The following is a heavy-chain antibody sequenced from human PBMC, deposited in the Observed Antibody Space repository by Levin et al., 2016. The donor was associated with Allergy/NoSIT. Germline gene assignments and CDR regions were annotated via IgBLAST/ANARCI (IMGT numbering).Heavy chain of an antibody. Sequence: WIRQPPGKGLEWIGYIYYSGSTYYNPSLKSRVTISVDTSKNQFSLKLSSVTAADTAVYYCARVGGNVSWGQGTLVTVSS. V-gene: IGHV4-31*02. D-gene: IGHD4-23*01. CDR3: ARVGGNVS. J-gene: IGHJ5*02. CDR2: IYYSGST.